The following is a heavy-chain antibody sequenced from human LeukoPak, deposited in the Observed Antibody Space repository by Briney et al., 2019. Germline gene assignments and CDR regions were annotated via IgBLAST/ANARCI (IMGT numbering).Heavy chain of an antibody. CDR1: GFTFSNYW. CDR3: ARGGTHYYDSLAYYSP. CDR2: LNQDGGEE. V-gene: IGHV3-7*02. Sequence: GCSLRLSCSASGFTFSNYWMTWGRQPPGEGLEWGATLNQDGGEEHYVESVKDRFTISRDNAKSSVFLQMNSVRGEDTAVYYCARGGTHYYDSLAYYSPWGEGTLVTVS. J-gene: IGHJ5*02. D-gene: IGHD3-22*01.